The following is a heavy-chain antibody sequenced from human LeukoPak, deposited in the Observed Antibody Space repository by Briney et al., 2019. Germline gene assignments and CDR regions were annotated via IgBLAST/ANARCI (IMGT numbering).Heavy chain of an antibody. J-gene: IGHJ5*02. CDR3: ARDRAAAGLNNWFDP. CDR2: IVPIFGTA. D-gene: IGHD6-13*01. Sequence: ASVKVSCKASGGTFSSYSISWVRQAPGQGLEWMGGIVPIFGTADYAQKFQGRVTITADESTSTAYMELSSLRSEDTAVYYCARDRAAAGLNNWFDPWGQGTRVTVSS. CDR1: GGTFSSYS. V-gene: IGHV1-69*13.